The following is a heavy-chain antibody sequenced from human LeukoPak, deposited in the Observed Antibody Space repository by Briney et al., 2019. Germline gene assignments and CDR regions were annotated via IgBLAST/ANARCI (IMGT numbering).Heavy chain of an antibody. D-gene: IGHD4-17*01. CDR3: ARGPVTTPRSYFFDY. CDR2: ISGSGGST. CDR1: GFTFSSYA. J-gene: IGHJ4*02. V-gene: IGHV3-23*01. Sequence: PGGSLRLSCAASGFTFSSYAMSWVRQAPGKGLEWVSAISGSGGSTYYADSVKGRFTISRDNSKNTLYLQMNTLRPDDTAVYYCARGPVTTPRSYFFDYWGQGTLVTVSS.